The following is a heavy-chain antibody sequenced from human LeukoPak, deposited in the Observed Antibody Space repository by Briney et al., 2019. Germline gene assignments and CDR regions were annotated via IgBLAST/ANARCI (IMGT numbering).Heavy chain of an antibody. Sequence: PSETLSLTCTVSGGSISSYYWSWIRQPPGKGLEWIGYIYYSGSTNYNPSLKSRVTISVDTSKNQFSLKLSSVTAADTAVYYCARAVKYYHDSSGYPKWFDPWGQGTLVTVSS. J-gene: IGHJ5*02. CDR1: GGSISSYY. V-gene: IGHV4-59*01. D-gene: IGHD3-22*01. CDR2: IYYSGST. CDR3: ARAVKYYHDSSGYPKWFDP.